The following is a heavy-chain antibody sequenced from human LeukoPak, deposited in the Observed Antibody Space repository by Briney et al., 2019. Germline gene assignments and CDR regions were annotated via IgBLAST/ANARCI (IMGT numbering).Heavy chain of an antibody. CDR2: VSAGGGVT. J-gene: IGHJ3*02. Sequence: GGSLRLSCAASGFTFNNYAMSWVRQAPGKGLEWVSAVSAGGGVTYYADSVRGRFTISRDNSNKKVFLQMNSLRADDTPVYYCAKAGWYSAKTYATYDDAYDIWGRGTMVTVSS. V-gene: IGHV3-23*01. CDR3: AKAGWYSAKTYATYDDAYDI. D-gene: IGHD1-26*01. CDR1: GFTFNNYA.